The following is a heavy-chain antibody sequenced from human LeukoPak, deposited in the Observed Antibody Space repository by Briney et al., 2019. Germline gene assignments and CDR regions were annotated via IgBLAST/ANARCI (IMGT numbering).Heavy chain of an antibody. V-gene: IGHV3-30*18. CDR2: ISYDGSNK. Sequence: QPGGSLRLSCAASGFTFSSYGMHWVRQAPGKGLEWVAVISYDGSNKYYADSVKGRFTISRDNSKNTLYLQMNSLRAEDPAVYYCAKDLEMATITMGYWGQGTLVTVSS. J-gene: IGHJ4*02. CDR1: GFTFSSYG. D-gene: IGHD5-24*01. CDR3: AKDLEMATITMGY.